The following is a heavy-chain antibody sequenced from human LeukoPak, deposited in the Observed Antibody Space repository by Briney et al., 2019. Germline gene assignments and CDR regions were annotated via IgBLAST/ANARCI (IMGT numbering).Heavy chain of an antibody. V-gene: IGHV3-49*03. CDR1: GFTFGDYV. Sequence: GGSLRLSCTTSGFTFGDYVVSWIRRAPGKGLEWVGFIRSKPYGGTTEYAASVKGRFTITRDDSKSIAYLQMNSLKTEDTAVYYCTRGSDTIFGVARDGFDHWGQGTLVTVSS. CDR2: IRSKPYGGTT. CDR3: TRGSDTIFGVARDGFDH. J-gene: IGHJ4*02. D-gene: IGHD3-3*01.